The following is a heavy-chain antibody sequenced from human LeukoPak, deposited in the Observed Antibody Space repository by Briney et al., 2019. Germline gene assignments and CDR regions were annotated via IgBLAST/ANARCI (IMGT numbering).Heavy chain of an antibody. CDR2: ISYDGSNK. Sequence: PGRSLRLSCAASGFTFSSYGMHWVRQAPGKGLEWVAVISYDGSNKYYADSVKGRFTVSRDNSKNTLFLQMNSLRAEDTAIYYCAKERDYGPADYWGQGTLVTVSS. D-gene: IGHD4/OR15-4a*01. J-gene: IGHJ4*02. V-gene: IGHV3-30*18. CDR1: GFTFSSYG. CDR3: AKERDYGPADY.